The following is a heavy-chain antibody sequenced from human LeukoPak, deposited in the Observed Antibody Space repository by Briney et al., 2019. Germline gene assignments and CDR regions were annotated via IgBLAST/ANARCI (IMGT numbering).Heavy chain of an antibody. J-gene: IGHJ2*01. D-gene: IGHD6-13*01. CDR2: ICYSGSI. Sequence: PSETLSLTCTVSGGSISSGNYYWSWIRQHPGKGLEWIGNICYSGSIYYNPSLKSRITISVDTSKNQFSLKVSSVTAADTAVYYCARIRDRIAATPDYWYFDLWGRGTLVTVSS. V-gene: IGHV4-31*03. CDR3: ARIRDRIAATPDYWYFDL. CDR1: GGSISSGNYY.